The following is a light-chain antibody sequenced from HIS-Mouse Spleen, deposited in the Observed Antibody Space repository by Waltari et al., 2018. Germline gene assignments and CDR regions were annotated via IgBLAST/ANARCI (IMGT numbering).Light chain of an antibody. V-gene: IGLV2-23*01. Sequence: QSALTQPASVSGSPGQSITISCPGTRRDVGRYTLFSWYQQHPGKAPKFMIYEGSKRPSGVSNRFSGSKSGNTASLTISGLQAEDEADYYCCSYAGSSTWVFGGGTKLTVL. J-gene: IGLJ3*02. CDR2: EGS. CDR3: CSYAGSSTWV. CDR1: RRDVGRYTL.